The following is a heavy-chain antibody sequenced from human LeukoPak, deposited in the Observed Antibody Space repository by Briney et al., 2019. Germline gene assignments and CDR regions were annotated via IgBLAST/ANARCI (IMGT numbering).Heavy chain of an antibody. D-gene: IGHD6-19*01. CDR2: INHSGST. CDR1: GGSFSGYY. CDR3: ASPGYSSGWYVLDY. Sequence: SETLPLTCAVYGGSFSGYYWSWIRQPPGKGLEWIGEINHSGSTNYNPSLKSRVTISVDTSKNQFSLKLSSVTAADTAVYYCASPGYSSGWYVLDYWGQGTLVTVSS. J-gene: IGHJ4*02. V-gene: IGHV4-34*01.